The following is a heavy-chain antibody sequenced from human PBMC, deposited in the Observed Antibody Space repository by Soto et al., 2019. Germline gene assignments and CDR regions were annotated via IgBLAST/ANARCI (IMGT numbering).Heavy chain of an antibody. D-gene: IGHD2-2*01. Sequence: EVQLVQSGAELKKPGESLKISCKTSGYSFTSHWIAWVRQMPGKGLEWMGIIYPSDSDIRYRPSFQGQVTISVDKSISTAYLQWSSLKASDTATYYCARQDYSNYRGGMDVWCQGTTVTVSS. J-gene: IGHJ6*02. CDR1: GYSFTSHW. CDR2: IYPSDSDI. V-gene: IGHV5-51*01. CDR3: ARQDYSNYRGGMDV.